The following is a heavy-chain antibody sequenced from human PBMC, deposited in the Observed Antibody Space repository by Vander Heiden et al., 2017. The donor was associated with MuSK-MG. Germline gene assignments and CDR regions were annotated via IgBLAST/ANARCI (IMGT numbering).Heavy chain of an antibody. CDR2: ISSSSSTI. CDR1: AFTFSSYT. J-gene: IGHJ5*02. Sequence: EVQLVESGGGLVQPWASLSLSCSASAFTFSSYTLNWVRQAPGKGLEWVSYISSSSSTIYYADSVKGRFTISRDNAKNSLYLQMNSLRDEDTAVYYCARDLITGTIWFDPWGQGTLVTVSS. D-gene: IGHD1-7*01. V-gene: IGHV3-48*02. CDR3: ARDLITGTIWFDP.